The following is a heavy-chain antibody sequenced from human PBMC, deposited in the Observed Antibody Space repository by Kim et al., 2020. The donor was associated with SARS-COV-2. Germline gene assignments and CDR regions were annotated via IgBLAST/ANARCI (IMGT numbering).Heavy chain of an antibody. V-gene: IGHV4-39*07. CDR1: GGSISSSSYY. CDR3: ARDKIWGSYYYYGMDV. CDR2: IYYSGST. J-gene: IGHJ6*02. Sequence: SETLSLTCTVSGGSISSSSYYWGWIRQPPGKGLEWIGSIYYSGSTYYNPSLKSRVTISVDTSKNQFSLKLSSVTAADTAVYYCARDKIWGSYYYYGMDVWGQGTTVTVSS. D-gene: IGHD3-10*01.